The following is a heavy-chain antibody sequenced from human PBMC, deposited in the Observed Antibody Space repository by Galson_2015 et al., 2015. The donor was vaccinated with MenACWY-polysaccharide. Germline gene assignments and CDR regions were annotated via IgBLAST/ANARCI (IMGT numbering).Heavy chain of an antibody. J-gene: IGHJ6*03. V-gene: IGHV3-23*01. CDR1: GFTFSSFD. Sequence: SLRLSCAASGFTFSSFDMSWVRQAPGKGLEWVSTISGRGGSTYYADSVKGRFTISRDNSKNTLYLQMISLRAEDTAVYYCARDLRDYYYYYMDVWGKGTTVTVSS. CDR3: ARDLRDYYYYYMDV. CDR2: ISGRGGST.